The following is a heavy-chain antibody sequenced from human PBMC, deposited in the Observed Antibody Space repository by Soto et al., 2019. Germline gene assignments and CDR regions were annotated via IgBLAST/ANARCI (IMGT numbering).Heavy chain of an antibody. J-gene: IGHJ6*02. CDR3: GGGGFRGLMDV. V-gene: IGHV4-4*02. CDR1: GGSMSISNW. CDR2: IFHSGTT. D-gene: IGHD2-15*01. Sequence: QVQLQESGPGLVKPSGTLSLTCTVSGGSMSISNWCSWERLSPEKGLEWIGEIFHSGTTNYNQSLKGRVTMSLYKSQIQFSLSPGSVADADAAVYYCGGGGFRGLMDVWGHGTTVTVSS.